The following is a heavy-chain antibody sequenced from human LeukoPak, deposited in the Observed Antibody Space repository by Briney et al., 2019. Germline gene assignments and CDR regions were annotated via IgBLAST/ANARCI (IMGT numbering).Heavy chain of an antibody. Sequence: PSQTLSLTCSVSGGSISSGGYSWSWIRQPPGKGLEWIGYIYHSGSTYYNPSLKSRVTISVDRSKNQFSLKLSSVTAADTAVYYCARSPITMVRGVIDYGMDVWGQGTTVTVSS. V-gene: IGHV4-30-2*01. CDR3: ARSPITMVRGVIDYGMDV. CDR1: GGSISSGGYS. D-gene: IGHD3-10*01. CDR2: IYHSGST. J-gene: IGHJ6*02.